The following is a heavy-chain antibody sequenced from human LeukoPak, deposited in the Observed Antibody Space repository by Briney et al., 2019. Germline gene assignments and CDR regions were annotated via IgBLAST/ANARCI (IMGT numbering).Heavy chain of an antibody. CDR2: INHSGST. V-gene: IGHV4-34*01. CDR1: GGSFSGYY. J-gene: IGHJ4*02. CDR3: ASGPYY. Sequence: SETLSLTCAVYGGSFSGYYWSWIRQPPGKGLEWIGEINHSGSTNYNPSLKSRVTISVDTSKNQFSLNLSSVTAADTAVYYCASGPYYWGQGTLVTVSS.